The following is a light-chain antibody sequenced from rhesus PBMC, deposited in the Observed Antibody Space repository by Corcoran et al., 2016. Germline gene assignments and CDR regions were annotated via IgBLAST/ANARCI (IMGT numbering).Light chain of an antibody. J-gene: IGKJ4*01. CDR3: QHSYGTPLT. CDR2: AAS. CDR1: ENVNNY. Sequence: DIQMTQSPSSLSASVGDRVTITCRASENVNNYLHWYQQKPGKAPKLLIYAASNLQSGVPSRFSGSGSGTDYTFTISSLQPEDVATYYCQHSYGTPLTFGGGTKVEIK. V-gene: IGKV1-74*01.